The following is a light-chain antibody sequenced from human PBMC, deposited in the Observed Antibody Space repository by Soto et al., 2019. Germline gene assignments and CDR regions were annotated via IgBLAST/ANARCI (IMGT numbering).Light chain of an antibody. CDR2: GNS. J-gene: IGLJ1*01. CDR3: QSYDSSLSYV. CDR1: SSNIGAGYD. V-gene: IGLV1-40*01. Sequence: QSVLTHPPSVSGAPGQRVTISCTGSSSNIGAGYDVHWYQQLPGTAPKLLIYGNSNRPSGVPDRFSGSKSGTSASLAITGLQAEDEADYYCQSYDSSLSYVFGPGTKVTVL.